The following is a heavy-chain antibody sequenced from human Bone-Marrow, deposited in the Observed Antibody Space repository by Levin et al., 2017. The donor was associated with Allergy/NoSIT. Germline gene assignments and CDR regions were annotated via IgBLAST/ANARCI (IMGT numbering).Heavy chain of an antibody. CDR2: IKSENDGGTS. CDR3: TTSYYYGSGTYDAVDY. CDR1: GFTFKYAW. J-gene: IGHJ4*02. Sequence: GESLKISCAASGFTFKYAWMNWVRQRPGKGLEWVGRIKSENDGGTSEYGAPLKDGFTISRDDSKNTVFLQMRSLKTEDTAIYYCTTSYYYGSGTYDAVDYWGPGTLVTVSS. D-gene: IGHD3-10*01. V-gene: IGHV3-15*01.